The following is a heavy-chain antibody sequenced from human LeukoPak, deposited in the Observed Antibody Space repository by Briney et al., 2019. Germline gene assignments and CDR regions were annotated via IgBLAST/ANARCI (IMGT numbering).Heavy chain of an antibody. D-gene: IGHD1-26*01. V-gene: IGHV3-23*01. CDR2: LTGGGGTT. CDR1: GFTFTNYA. CDR3: AKDAGPRGTYSGLFDY. Sequence: GGSLRLSCAASGFTFTNYAMAWVRQAPGKGLEWVSALTGGGGTTLYADSVRGRFTISGDNSKNTVYLQMNSLRAEDTAIYYCAKDAGPRGTYSGLFDYWGQGTLVAVSP. J-gene: IGHJ4*02.